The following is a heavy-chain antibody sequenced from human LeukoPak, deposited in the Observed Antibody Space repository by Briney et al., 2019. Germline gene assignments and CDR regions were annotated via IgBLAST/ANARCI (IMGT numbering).Heavy chain of an antibody. J-gene: IGHJ5*02. D-gene: IGHD3-22*01. V-gene: IGHV3-30*04. Sequence: QPGRSLRLSCVASGFTFNSYTMHWVRQAPGKGLEWVALISYDGSEKNYADSVKGRFTVSRGNSKNTLYLQMNGLRAEDTAVYYCAREDYDSSGYYYVEGSWFDPWGQGTLVTVSS. CDR1: GFTFNSYT. CDR3: AREDYDSSGYYYVEGSWFDP. CDR2: ISYDGSEK.